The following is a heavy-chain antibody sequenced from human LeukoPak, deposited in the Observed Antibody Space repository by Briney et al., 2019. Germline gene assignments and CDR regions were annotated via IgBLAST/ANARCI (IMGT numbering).Heavy chain of an antibody. CDR1: GDSISSGDYY. CDR3: ARVGSSVVAATLPDY. CDR2: ISSSGST. Sequence: NPSQTLSLTCTVSGDSISSGDYYWSWIRQPAGKGLEWIGRISSSGSTNYNPSLKSRVTISVDTSKNQFSLKLSSVTAADTAVYYCARVGSSVVAATLPDYWGQGTLVTVSS. D-gene: IGHD2-15*01. V-gene: IGHV4-61*02. J-gene: IGHJ4*02.